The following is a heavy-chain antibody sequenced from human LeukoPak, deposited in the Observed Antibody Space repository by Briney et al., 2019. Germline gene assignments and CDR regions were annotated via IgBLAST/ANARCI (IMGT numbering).Heavy chain of an antibody. D-gene: IGHD2-15*01. J-gene: IGHJ4*02. V-gene: IGHV3-30*02. CDR2: IQNDGSNE. CDR3: ARDVYRYCSGGSCSYFDY. CDR1: GFTFSSYG. Sequence: GGSLRLSCAASGFTFSSYGMHWVRQAPGKGLEWVAYIQNDGSNEQYADSVKGRFSISRDSSKNILYLQMNSLRAEDTAVYYCARDVYRYCSGGSCSYFDYWGQGTLVTVSS.